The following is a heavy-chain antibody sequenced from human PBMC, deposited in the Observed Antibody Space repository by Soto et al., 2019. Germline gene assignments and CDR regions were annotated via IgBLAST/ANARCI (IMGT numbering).Heavy chain of an antibody. J-gene: IGHJ5*02. CDR3: ARDPAP. CDR2: IYNSGTT. CDR1: GGSITRGGYY. Sequence: QVQLQESDPGLVKPSETLSLTCTVSGGSITRGGYYWSWIRPHPGKGLEWIGYIYNSGTTYYNPSLKSRVTISVDTSKNQFSLKLTSVTAADTAVYYCARDPAPWGQGTLVTVSS. V-gene: IGHV4-31*03.